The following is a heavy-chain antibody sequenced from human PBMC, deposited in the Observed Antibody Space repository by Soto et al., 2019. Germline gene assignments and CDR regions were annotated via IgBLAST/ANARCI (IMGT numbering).Heavy chain of an antibody. V-gene: IGHV1-2*02. D-gene: IGHD1-26*01. CDR3: ARGGSYYAH. CDR2: INSVSGGA. J-gene: IGHJ4*02. CDR1: GDTHTIYF. Sequence: QVQLVQSGAEVKQPGASVRVSCKASGDTHTIYFIHWLRQAPGQGHEWMGWINSVSGGANYAPRFQGRVAMTRDRSSATAFMELSRLRSDDTAAYYCARGGSYYAHWGQGTLVTVSS.